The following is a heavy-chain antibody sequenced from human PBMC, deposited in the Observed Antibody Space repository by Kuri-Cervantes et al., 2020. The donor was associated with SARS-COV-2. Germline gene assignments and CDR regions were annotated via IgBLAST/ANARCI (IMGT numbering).Heavy chain of an antibody. CDR2: IYYSGST. J-gene: IGHJ6*02. CDR3: ARAASITIFGVVGWVDV. Sequence: SETLSLTCTVYGGSISSGDYYWSWIRQPPGKGLEWVGYIYYSGSTYYNPSLKSRVTISVDTSKNQFSLKLSSVTAADTAVYYCARAASITIFGVVGWVDVWGQGTTVTVSS. CDR1: GGSISSGDYY. V-gene: IGHV4-30-4*01. D-gene: IGHD3-3*01.